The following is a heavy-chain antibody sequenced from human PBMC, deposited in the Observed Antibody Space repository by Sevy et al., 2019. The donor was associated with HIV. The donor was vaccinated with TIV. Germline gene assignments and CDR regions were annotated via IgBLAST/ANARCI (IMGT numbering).Heavy chain of an antibody. Sequence: GGSLRLSCAASGFTFSLYGMHWVRQAPGKGLEWVALISKDGSNKYYADSVKGRFTVSRDNSNNTLYLQLDSLGPEDTAMNYCAKSMDTVTTLDYWGPGTLVTVSS. J-gene: IGHJ4*02. CDR3: AKSMDTVTTLDY. V-gene: IGHV3-30*18. CDR2: ISKDGSNK. CDR1: GFTFSLYG. D-gene: IGHD4-17*01.